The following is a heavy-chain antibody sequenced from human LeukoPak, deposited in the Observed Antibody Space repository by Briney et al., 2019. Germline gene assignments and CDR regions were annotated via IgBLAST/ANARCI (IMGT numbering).Heavy chain of an antibody. Sequence: SQTLSLTCAVSGVSIGRGSYYWGWIRQPAGKAPEWIGRIFNTGSTSYNPSLKSRVTISVDTSKNQFSLSLRSVTAADTAVYYCARVGMGVAAAGTLDYWGQGTLVTVSS. J-gene: IGHJ4*02. V-gene: IGHV4-61*02. CDR1: GVSIGRGSYY. D-gene: IGHD6-13*01. CDR2: IFNTGST. CDR3: ARVGMGVAAAGTLDY.